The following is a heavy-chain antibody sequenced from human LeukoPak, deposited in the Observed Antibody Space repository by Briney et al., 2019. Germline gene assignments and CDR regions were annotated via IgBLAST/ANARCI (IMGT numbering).Heavy chain of an antibody. V-gene: IGHV1-2*02. Sequence: ASVKVSCKASGYTFTGYYMHWVRQAPGQGLEWMGWINPSSGGTNYAQKFQGRVTMTRDTSISTAYMELSRLRSDDTAVYYCVTLLSNAAFDYWGQGTLVTVSS. CDR2: INPSSGGT. CDR1: GYTFTGYY. CDR3: VTLLSNAAFDY. D-gene: IGHD6-25*01. J-gene: IGHJ4*02.